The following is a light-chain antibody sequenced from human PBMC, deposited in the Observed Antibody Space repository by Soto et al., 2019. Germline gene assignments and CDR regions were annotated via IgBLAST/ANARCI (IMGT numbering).Light chain of an antibody. V-gene: IGKV3-15*01. CDR1: QSVADN. Sequence: EVVMTQSPATLSVSPGERVTLSCRSSQSVADNLAWFQQKPGQGPRLLIYGASTRATGIPARSSGSGSETDFTLTVSSLRSEDSAVYYCQQYNYWPITFGQGTRLEIK. CDR2: GAS. CDR3: QQYNYWPIT. J-gene: IGKJ5*01.